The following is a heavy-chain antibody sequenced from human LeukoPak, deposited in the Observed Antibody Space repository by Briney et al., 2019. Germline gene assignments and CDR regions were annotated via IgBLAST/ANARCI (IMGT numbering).Heavy chain of an antibody. CDR2: ISSSSSYI. CDR3: ARSELGYYYYYMDV. V-gene: IGHV3-21*01. CDR1: GFTFSRYS. D-gene: IGHD7-27*01. Sequence: GGSLRLSCAASGFTFSRYSMNWVRQAPGKGLEWVSSISSSSSYIYYADSVKGRFTISRDNAKNSLYLQMSSLRAEDTGVYYCARSELGYYYYYMDVWGKGTTVTVSS. J-gene: IGHJ6*03.